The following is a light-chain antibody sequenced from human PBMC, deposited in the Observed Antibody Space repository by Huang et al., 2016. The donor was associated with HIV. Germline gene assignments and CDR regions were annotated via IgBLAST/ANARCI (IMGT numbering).Light chain of an antibody. V-gene: IGKV3D-15*01. CDR2: GAS. CDR1: QMVSTN. J-gene: IGKJ4*01. CDR3: QQYNNWPPLT. Sequence: EIVMTQSPTTLSVSPGERATFTCRASQMVSTNLAWYQHTPGQSPRLLISGASTRATGIPARFSGSGSGTEFTLTISSLQSEDFAVYYCQQYNNWPPLTFGGGTKVEIK.